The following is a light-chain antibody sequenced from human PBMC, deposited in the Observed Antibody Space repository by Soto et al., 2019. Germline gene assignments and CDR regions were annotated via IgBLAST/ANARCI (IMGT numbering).Light chain of an antibody. J-gene: IGLJ1*01. CDR1: SGHSSYI. Sequence: QPVLTQSSSASASLGSSVKLTRTLSSGHSSYIIAWHQQQPGKAPRYLMKLEGSGSYNKGSGVPDRFSGSSSGADRYLTIANLQFEDEADYYCETWDSNTHVFGTGTKVTVL. V-gene: IGLV4-60*02. CDR2: LEGSGSY. CDR3: ETWDSNTHV.